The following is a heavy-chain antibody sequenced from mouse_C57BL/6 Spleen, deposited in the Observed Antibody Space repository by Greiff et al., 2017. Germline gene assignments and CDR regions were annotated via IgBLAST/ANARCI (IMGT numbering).Heavy chain of an antibody. CDR1: GYAFSSYW. CDR3: ARGFTTVGYFDY. D-gene: IGHD1-1*01. J-gene: IGHJ2*01. CDR2: IYPGDGDT. Sequence: VQLQQSGAELVKPGASVKISCKASGYAFSSYWMNWVKQRPGKGLEWIGQIYPGDGDTNYNGKFKGKATLTADKSSSTAYMQLSSLTSEDSAVYFCARGFTTVGYFDYWGQGTTLTVSS. V-gene: IGHV1-80*01.